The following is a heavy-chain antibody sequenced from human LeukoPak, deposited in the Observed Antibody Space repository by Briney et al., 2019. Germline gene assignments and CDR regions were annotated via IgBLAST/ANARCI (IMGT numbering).Heavy chain of an antibody. D-gene: IGHD3-10*01. CDR1: GFTFSSYG. J-gene: IGHJ3*02. CDR3: RSDITMVRGVITRAFDI. CDR2: IWYDGSNK. Sequence: PGRSLRLSCAASGFTFSSYGMHWVRQAPGKGLEWVAVIWYDGSNKYYADSVKGRFTISRDNSKNTLYLQMNSLRAEDTAVYYCRSDITMVRGVITRAFDIWGQGTMDTVSS. V-gene: IGHV3-33*01.